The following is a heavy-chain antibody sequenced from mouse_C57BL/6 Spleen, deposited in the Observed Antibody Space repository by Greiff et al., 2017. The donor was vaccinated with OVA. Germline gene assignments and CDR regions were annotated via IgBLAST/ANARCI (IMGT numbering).Heavy chain of an antibody. CDR2: IDPSDSYT. D-gene: IGHD2-12*01. J-gene: IGHJ4*01. Sequence: QVQLKQPGAELVMPGASVKLSCKASGYTFTSYWMHWVKQRPGQGLEWIGEIDPSDSYTNYNQKFKGKSTLTVDKSSSTAYMQLSSLTSEDSAVYYCATYSPGNYAMDYWGQGTSVTVSS. CDR3: ATYSPGNYAMDY. V-gene: IGHV1-69*01. CDR1: GYTFTSYW.